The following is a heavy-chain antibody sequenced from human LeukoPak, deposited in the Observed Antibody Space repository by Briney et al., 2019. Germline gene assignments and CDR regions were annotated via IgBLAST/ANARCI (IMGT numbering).Heavy chain of an antibody. J-gene: IGHJ4*02. CDR1: GFTFRKYW. CDR2: IKQDGSDR. V-gene: IGHV3-7*03. CDR3: VRNLAVAGTCFDS. Sequence: GGSLRLSCAASGFTFRKYWMSWVRQAPGTGLEWVANIKQDGSDRNYVTSVRGRFTISRDNAESSLYLQMNSLRVEDTAVYYCVRNLAVAGTCFDSGGQGTLVTVSS. D-gene: IGHD6-19*01.